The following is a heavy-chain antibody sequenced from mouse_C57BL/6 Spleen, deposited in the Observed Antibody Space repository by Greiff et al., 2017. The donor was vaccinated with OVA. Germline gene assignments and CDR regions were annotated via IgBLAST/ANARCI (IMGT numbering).Heavy chain of an antibody. CDR3: ARYGNYGGHFDV. V-gene: IGHV2-2*01. CDR2: IWSGGST. Sequence: VQLQQSGPGLVQPSQSLSITCTVSGFSLTSYGVHWVRQSPGKGLEWLGVIWSGGSTDYNAAFISRLGISKDNSKSQVFFKMNSLQADDTAIYYCARYGNYGGHFDVWGTGTTVTVSS. D-gene: IGHD2-1*01. J-gene: IGHJ1*03. CDR1: GFSLTSYG.